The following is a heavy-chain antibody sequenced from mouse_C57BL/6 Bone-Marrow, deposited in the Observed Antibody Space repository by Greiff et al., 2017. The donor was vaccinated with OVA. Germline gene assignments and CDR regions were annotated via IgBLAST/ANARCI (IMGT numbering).Heavy chain of an antibody. J-gene: IGHJ2*01. Sequence: EVQLQQSGPGLVKPSQSLSLTCSVTGYSITSGYYWNWIRQFPGNKLEWMGYISYDGSNNYNPSLKNRISITRDTSKNQFFLKLNSVTTEDTATYYCARKLGDYWGQGTTLTVSS. CDR1: GYSITSGYY. CDR3: ARKLGDY. V-gene: IGHV3-6*01. D-gene: IGHD4-1*01. CDR2: ISYDGSN.